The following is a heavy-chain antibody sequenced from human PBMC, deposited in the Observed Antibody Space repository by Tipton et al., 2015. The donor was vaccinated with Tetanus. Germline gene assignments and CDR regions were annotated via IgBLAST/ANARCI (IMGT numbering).Heavy chain of an antibody. CDR3: ARGVPYSTTMGSDWFDP. V-gene: IGHV4-34*01. CDR2: ISHSGSS. CDR1: GGSFSLYY. Sequence: TLSLTCTVSGGSFSLYYWNWVRQSPGKGLEWIGEISHSGSSSYSPSLKSRVTISVDTSKNQFSLTLTSVTAADTALYYCARGVPYSTTMGSDWFDPWGQGTLVTVSS. J-gene: IGHJ5*02. D-gene: IGHD2-2*01.